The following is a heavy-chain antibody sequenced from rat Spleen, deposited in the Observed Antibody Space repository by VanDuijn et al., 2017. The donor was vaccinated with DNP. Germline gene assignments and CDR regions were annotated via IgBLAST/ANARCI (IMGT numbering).Heavy chain of an antibody. J-gene: IGHJ3*01. CDR3: ARDRDWFLY. CDR1: GFTFSDYY. D-gene: IGHD4-2*01. CDR2: ISYDGGST. Sequence: EVQLVESGGGLVQPGRSLKLSCAASGFTFSDYYMAWVRQAPTKDLEWVASISYDGGSTYYGASVKGRFTISRDNAKSSLYLQMDSLRSEDSATYYCARDRDWFLYWGQGTLVTVSS. V-gene: IGHV5-20*01.